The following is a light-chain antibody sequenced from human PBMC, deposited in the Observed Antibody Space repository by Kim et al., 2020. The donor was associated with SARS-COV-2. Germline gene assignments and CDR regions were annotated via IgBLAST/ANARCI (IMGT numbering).Light chain of an antibody. Sequence: SYELTQPPSVSVAPGKTAKITCGGDNIGRRSVHWYQQKPGQAPLLVIFYDKDRPSGIPERFSGSNSGNTATLTISRVEAGDEADYYCQLWDSYNDYWVFGGGTQLTVL. V-gene: IGLV3-21*04. CDR3: QLWDSYNDYWV. CDR2: YDK. CDR1: NIGRRS. J-gene: IGLJ3*02.